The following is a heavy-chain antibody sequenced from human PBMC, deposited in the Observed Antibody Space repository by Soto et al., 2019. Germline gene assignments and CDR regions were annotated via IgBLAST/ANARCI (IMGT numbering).Heavy chain of an antibody. V-gene: IGHV3-11*01. CDR1: GFTFSDYY. CDR3: ASLNSYYYYGLDV. J-gene: IGHJ6*02. Sequence: QVQLVESGGGLVKPGGSLRLSCAASGFTFSDYYMTWIRQAPGMGLEWDSYISNSGNTIYYADSVKGRFTISRDDAKNSLYLQMNSLRAEDTAVYYCASLNSYYYYGLDVWGQGTTVTVSS. CDR2: ISNSGNTI.